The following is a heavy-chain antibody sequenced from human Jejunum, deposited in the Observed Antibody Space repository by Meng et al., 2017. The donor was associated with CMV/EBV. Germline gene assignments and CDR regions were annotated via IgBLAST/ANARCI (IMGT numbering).Heavy chain of an antibody. Sequence: ELEWVSVISGGGGSTYYTDSVKGRFTISRDNSMKRLYLQMNSLRAEDTAIYYCAAAVTGAFDVWGQGTMVTVSS. V-gene: IGHV3-23*01. J-gene: IGHJ3*01. CDR2: ISGGGGST. CDR3: AAAVTGAFDV.